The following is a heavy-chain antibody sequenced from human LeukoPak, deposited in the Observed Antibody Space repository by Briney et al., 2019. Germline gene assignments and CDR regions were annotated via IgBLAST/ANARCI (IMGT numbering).Heavy chain of an antibody. J-gene: IGHJ4*02. V-gene: IGHV3-53*05. CDR2: IYSGGRT. D-gene: IGHD2-2*01. CDR1: GFTVSSNY. Sequence: PGGSLRLSCAASGFTVSSNYMSWVRQAPGKGLEWVSVIYSGGRTYFADSVKGRFTISRDNSKNTLYLQMNSLRAEDTAVYYCAKDGGSSTSCYIWGQGTLVTVSS. CDR3: AKDGGSSTSCYI.